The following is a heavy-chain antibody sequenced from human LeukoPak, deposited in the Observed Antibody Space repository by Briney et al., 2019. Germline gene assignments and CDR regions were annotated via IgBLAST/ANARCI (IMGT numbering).Heavy chain of an antibody. CDR3: ARSFTIFGVVIDPYYFDY. V-gene: IGHV3-53*01. J-gene: IGHJ4*02. Sequence: GGSLRLSCAASGFTVSSNYMSWVRQAPGKGLEWVSVIYSGGSTYYADSVKGRFTISRDNSKNTLYLQMNSLRAEDTAVYYCARSFTIFGVVIDPYYFDYWGQGTLVTVSS. CDR1: GFTVSSNY. D-gene: IGHD3-3*01. CDR2: IYSGGST.